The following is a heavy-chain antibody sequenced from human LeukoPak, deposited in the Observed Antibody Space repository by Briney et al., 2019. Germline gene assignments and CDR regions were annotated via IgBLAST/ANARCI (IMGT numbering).Heavy chain of an antibody. CDR1: GGSISSGGYY. CDR3: ARFTIYGNWFDP. V-gene: IGHV4-31*03. CDR2: IYYSGST. Sequence: SQTLSLTCTVSGGSISSGGYYGSWIRQHPGKGLEWIGYIYYSGSTYYNPSLKSRVTISVDTSKNQFSLKLSSVTAADTAVYYCARFTIYGNWFDPWGQGTLVTVSS. J-gene: IGHJ5*02. D-gene: IGHD3-3*01.